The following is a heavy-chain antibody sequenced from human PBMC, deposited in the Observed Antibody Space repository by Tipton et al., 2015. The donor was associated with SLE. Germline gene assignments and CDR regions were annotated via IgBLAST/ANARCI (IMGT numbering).Heavy chain of an antibody. CDR3: ARDTAGLGRDGYNCFDY. D-gene: IGHD5-24*01. CDR1: GFSFSSYA. V-gene: IGHV3-53*01. J-gene: IGHJ4*02. CDR2: LYGDGST. Sequence: SLRLSCAASGFSFSSYAMSWVRQAPGKGLEWVSVLYGDGSTYYADSVKGRFTISRDNSKNTLYLQMNSLGVEDTAVYYCARDTAGLGRDGYNCFDYWGQGSLVTVSS.